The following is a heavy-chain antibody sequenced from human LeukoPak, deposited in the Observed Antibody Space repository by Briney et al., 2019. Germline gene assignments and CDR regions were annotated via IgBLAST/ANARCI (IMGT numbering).Heavy chain of an antibody. CDR3: ARDGSSWLYFDY. CDR2: IKQDGSEK. V-gene: IGHV3-7*01. D-gene: IGHD6-13*01. J-gene: IGHJ4*02. Sequence: GGSLRLSCAASGFTFSSYAMSWVRQAPGKGLEWVANIKQDGSEKYYVDSVKGRFTISRDNAKNSLYLQMNSLRAEDTAVYYCARDGSSWLYFDYWGQGTLVTVSS. CDR1: GFTFSSYA.